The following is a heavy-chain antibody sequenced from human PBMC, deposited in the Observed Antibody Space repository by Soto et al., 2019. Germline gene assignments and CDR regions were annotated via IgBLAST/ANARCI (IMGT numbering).Heavy chain of an antibody. J-gene: IGHJ6*02. D-gene: IGHD2-2*01. V-gene: IGHV3-74*01. CDR1: GFNFSTYG. Sequence: EVQLVESGGGVVQPGGSLRLSCAASGFNFSTYGMHWVRQAPGKGLVWVSRINSAGTTTYYADSVKGRFTISRDSAKNPLYLQMTTLRAEDTAVYHCVREDIVIVPATKGGGRSHKISYGLDVWGQGTTVTVSS. CDR3: VREDIVIVPATKGGGRSHKISYGLDV. CDR2: INSAGTTT.